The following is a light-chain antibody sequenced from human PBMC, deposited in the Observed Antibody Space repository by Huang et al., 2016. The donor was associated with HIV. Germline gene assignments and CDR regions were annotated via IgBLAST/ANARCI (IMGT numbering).Light chain of an antibody. CDR2: AAS. CDR1: QNIRNY. J-gene: IGKJ1*01. CDR3: QESYSTPWT. V-gene: IGKV1-39*01. Sequence: DIQMTQSPSSQSASVGDRVTITCRASQNIRNYLNWYQQKPGKAPNLLIYAASTLQTGVTSRFSGSGSGTDFTLTISSLQPEDFATYYCQESYSTPWTFGQGTKVEI.